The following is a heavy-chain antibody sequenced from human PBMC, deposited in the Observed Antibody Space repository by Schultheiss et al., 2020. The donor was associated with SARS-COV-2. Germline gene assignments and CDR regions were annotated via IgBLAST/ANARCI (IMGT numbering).Heavy chain of an antibody. Sequence: GGSLRLSCAASGFTFGRFGMHWVRQAPGKGLEWVASISYDGINKHYGDSVTGRFTISRDNSKNTLYLQMNSLRAEDTAVYYCARDRRLVREQQLDYWGQGTLVTVSS. D-gene: IGHD6-13*01. CDR3: ARDRRLVREQQLDY. J-gene: IGHJ4*02. V-gene: IGHV3-30*03. CDR2: ISYDGINK. CDR1: GFTFGRFG.